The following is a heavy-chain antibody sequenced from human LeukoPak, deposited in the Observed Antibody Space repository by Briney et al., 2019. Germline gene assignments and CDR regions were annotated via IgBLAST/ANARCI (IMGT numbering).Heavy chain of an antibody. V-gene: IGHV3-23*01. J-gene: IGHJ4*02. CDR1: GFTFSSHG. CDR3: AKDLLGVAAGNY. D-gene: IGHD6-13*01. Sequence: QSGGSLRLSCAASGFTFSSHGMSWVHQGPGKGLEWVSGISGSGGDTYYADSVKGRFTISRDNSKSTLYLQMNSLRAEDTAVYSCAKDLLGVAAGNYWGQGTLVTVSS. CDR2: ISGSGGDT.